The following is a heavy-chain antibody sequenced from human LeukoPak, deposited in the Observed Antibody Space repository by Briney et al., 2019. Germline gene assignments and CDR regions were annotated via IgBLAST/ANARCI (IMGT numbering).Heavy chain of an antibody. D-gene: IGHD3-10*01. CDR3: ARVPRYSYDSGSPYYFDY. V-gene: IGHV4-59*08. CDR2: IYYSGST. Sequence: SETLSLTCTVSGGSISRYSWSWIRQPPGKGLEWIGYIYYSGSTNYNPSLKSRATMLIDTSKNQFSLKLSSVTAADTAVYYCARVPRYSYDSGSPYYFDYWGQGTLVTVSS. CDR1: GGSISRYS. J-gene: IGHJ4*02.